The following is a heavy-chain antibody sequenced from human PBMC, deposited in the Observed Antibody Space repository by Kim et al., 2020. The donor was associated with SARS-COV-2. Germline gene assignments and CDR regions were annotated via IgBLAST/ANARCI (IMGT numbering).Heavy chain of an antibody. CDR3: ARDLTYGMDV. CDR2: T. J-gene: IGHJ6*02. V-gene: IGHV4-59*01. Sequence: TNCNPSLKSRVTRSVDTSKNQFSLKLSSVTAADTAVYYCARDLTYGMDVWGQGTTVTVSS.